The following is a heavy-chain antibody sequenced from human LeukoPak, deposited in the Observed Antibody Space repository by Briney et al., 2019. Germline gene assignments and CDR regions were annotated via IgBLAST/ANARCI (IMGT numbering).Heavy chain of an antibody. D-gene: IGHD5-12*01. Sequence: SETLSLTCTVSGGSISNSDYYWGWIRQPPGKGLEWIGSIYYTGSTYYNPSLKSRVTISVDTSKNQFSVTLYSVTAADTAVYYCTYQRGYSGYDPFHYWGQGTLVTVSS. CDR2: IYYTGST. J-gene: IGHJ4*02. CDR3: TYQRGYSGYDPFHY. CDR1: GGSISNSDYY. V-gene: IGHV4-39*01.